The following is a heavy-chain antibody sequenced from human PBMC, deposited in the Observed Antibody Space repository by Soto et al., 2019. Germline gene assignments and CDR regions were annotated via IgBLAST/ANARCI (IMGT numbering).Heavy chain of an antibody. CDR2: ISYDGSNK. V-gene: IGHV3-30*18. J-gene: IGHJ4*02. CDR1: RFTFNNYG. Sequence: GGSLRLSCAASRFTFNNYGIHWVRQAPGKGLEWLAMISYDGSNKYYGDSVKGRFTISRDNSKNTLYLQMNSLRAEDTAVYYCAKEADVARAFVYWGQGTLVTVSS. CDR3: AKEADVARAFVY. D-gene: IGHD2-21*01.